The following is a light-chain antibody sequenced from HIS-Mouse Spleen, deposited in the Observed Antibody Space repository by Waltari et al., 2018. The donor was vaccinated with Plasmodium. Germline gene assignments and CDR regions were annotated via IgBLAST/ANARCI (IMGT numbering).Light chain of an antibody. Sequence: SSELTQDPAVAVALGQTVRITCQGDSLRSYYESWYQQKPGQAPVLVIYGKNNRPPGIPDRFPASSSGNTASLTSTGAQAEDEADYYCNSRDSSGNHWVFGGGTKLTVL. CDR2: GKN. CDR3: NSRDSSGNHWV. J-gene: IGLJ3*02. V-gene: IGLV3-19*01. CDR1: SLRSYY.